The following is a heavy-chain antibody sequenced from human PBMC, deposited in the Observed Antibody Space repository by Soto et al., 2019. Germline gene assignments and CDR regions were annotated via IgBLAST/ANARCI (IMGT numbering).Heavy chain of an antibody. J-gene: IGHJ6*02. D-gene: IGHD5-18*01. CDR1: GGFISSDTYY. CDR2: IYYSGST. V-gene: IGHV4-39*01. CDR3: ARTGMVTLASYYYAMDV. Sequence: SETLSLTCTVSGGFISSDTYYWDWIRQPPGKGLEWIGSIYYSGSTYYNPSLKSRVTISVDTSKSQFSLKLSSVTAADTAVYYCARTGMVTLASYYYAMDVWGQGTTVTVSS.